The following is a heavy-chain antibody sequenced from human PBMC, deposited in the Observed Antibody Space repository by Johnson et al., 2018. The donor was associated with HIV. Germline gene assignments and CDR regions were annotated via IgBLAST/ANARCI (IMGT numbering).Heavy chain of an antibody. CDR1: GFSFDDYG. D-gene: IGHD3-22*01. Sequence: VQLVESGGGVVRPGGSLRLSCAASGFSFDDYGMSWVRQVPGKGLEWVSGINWNGGSTGYADSVKGRFTISRDNAKNSLYLQMNSLRAEDTALYYCAKDIATMIVVVRGAFDIWGQGTMVTVSS. CDR2: INWNGGST. J-gene: IGHJ3*02. CDR3: AKDIATMIVVVRGAFDI. V-gene: IGHV3-20*04.